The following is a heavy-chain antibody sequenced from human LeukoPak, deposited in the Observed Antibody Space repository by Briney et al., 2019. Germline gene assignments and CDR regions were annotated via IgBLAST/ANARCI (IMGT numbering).Heavy chain of an antibody. Sequence: ASVKVSCKASGYTFTSYAMNWVRQAPGQGLEWMGWINTNTGNPTYAQGFTGRFVFSLDTSVSTAYLQISSLKAEDTAVYYCARLEAGGNYYDSSGYYFFMAPPAGFDYWGQGTLVTVSS. CDR1: GYTFTSYA. J-gene: IGHJ4*02. V-gene: IGHV7-4-1*02. CDR3: ARLEAGGNYYDSSGYYFFMAPPAGFDY. CDR2: INTNTGNP. D-gene: IGHD3-22*01.